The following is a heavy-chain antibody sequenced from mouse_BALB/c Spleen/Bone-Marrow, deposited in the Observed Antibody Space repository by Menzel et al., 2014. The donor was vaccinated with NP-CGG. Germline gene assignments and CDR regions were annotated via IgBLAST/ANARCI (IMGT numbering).Heavy chain of an antibody. Sequence: QVQLKESGAELAKPGASVKMSCKASGYTFXSYWMHWVKQRPGQGLEWIGYINPSTGYTEYSQKFKDKATLTADKSSSTAYMQLSSLTSEDSAVYYCVRSTGAMDYWGQGTSVTVSS. CDR1: GYTFXSYW. V-gene: IGHV1-7*01. CDR2: INPSTGYT. J-gene: IGHJ4*01. D-gene: IGHD3-2*01. CDR3: VRSTGAMDY.